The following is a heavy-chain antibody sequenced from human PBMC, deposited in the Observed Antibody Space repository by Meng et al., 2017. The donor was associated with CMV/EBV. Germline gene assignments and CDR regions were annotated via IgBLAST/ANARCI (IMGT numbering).Heavy chain of an antibody. CDR2: INPNSGGT. CDR1: GYTFTGYY. V-gene: IGHV1-2*02. Sequence: ASVKVSCKASGYTFTGYYMHWVRQAPGQGLEWMGWINPNSGGTNYAQKFQGRVTMTRDTSISTAYMELSRLRSDDTAVYYCAREEAYYYGMDVWGQGTTVIVSS. CDR3: AREEAYYYGMDV. J-gene: IGHJ6*02.